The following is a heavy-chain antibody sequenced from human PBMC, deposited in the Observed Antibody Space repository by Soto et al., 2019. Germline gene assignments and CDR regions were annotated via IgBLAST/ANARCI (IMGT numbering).Heavy chain of an antibody. CDR1: GFTFSSSA. Sequence: PGGSLRLSCAASGFTFSSSAISWVRQAPGKGLEWVSAVSANGQGIYYADSVRGRFTISRDYSKNTVFLHMDSLSAEDTAVYYCAKDRHYPRDYFHYWGQGTLVTVSS. V-gene: IGHV3-23*01. CDR2: VSANGQGI. J-gene: IGHJ4*02. CDR3: AKDRHYPRDYFHY. D-gene: IGHD3-10*01.